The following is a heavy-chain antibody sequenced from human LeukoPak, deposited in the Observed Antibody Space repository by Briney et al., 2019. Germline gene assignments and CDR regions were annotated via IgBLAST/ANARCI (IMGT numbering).Heavy chain of an antibody. D-gene: IGHD6-13*01. Sequence: GGSPRLSCAASGFRFSSYGMHWVRQAPGKGLEWVAVIWYDGSNKYYADSVKGRFTISRDNSKNTLYLQMNSLRAEDTAVYYCAKERAAAVEGYFDYWGQGTLVTVSS. J-gene: IGHJ4*02. CDR1: GFRFSSYG. CDR2: IWYDGSNK. CDR3: AKERAAAVEGYFDY. V-gene: IGHV3-33*06.